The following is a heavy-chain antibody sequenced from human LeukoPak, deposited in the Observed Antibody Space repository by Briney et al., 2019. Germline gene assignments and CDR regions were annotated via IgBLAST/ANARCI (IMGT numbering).Heavy chain of an antibody. CDR2: INHSGST. J-gene: IGHJ6*03. CDR3: ARILARQFTSFSDSSPYTYYYMDV. CDR1: GGSFSGYY. D-gene: IGHD2/OR15-2a*01. V-gene: IGHV4-34*01. Sequence: PSETLSLTCAVYGGSFSGYYWSWIRQPPGKGLEWIGEINHSGSTNYNPSLKSRVTISVDTSKNQFSLRLSSLTAADTAVYYCARILARQFTSFSDSSPYTYYYMDVWGKGTTVTVSS.